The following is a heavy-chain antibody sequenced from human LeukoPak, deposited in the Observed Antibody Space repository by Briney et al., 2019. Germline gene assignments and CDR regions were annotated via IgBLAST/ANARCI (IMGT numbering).Heavy chain of an antibody. J-gene: IGHJ3*02. V-gene: IGHV1-2*02. CDR3: ARVHDYGDYIRDAFDI. Sequence: ASVKVSCKASGYTFTGYYMHWVRQAPGQGLEWMGWINPKSGGTNYAQKFQGRVTMTRDTSISTAYMELSRLRSDDTAVYYCARVHDYGDYIRDAFDIWGQGTMVTVSS. CDR2: INPKSGGT. D-gene: IGHD4-17*01. CDR1: GYTFTGYY.